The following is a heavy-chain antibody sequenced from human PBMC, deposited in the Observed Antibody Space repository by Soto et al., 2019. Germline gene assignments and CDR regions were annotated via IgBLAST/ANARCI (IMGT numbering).Heavy chain of an antibody. J-gene: IGHJ3*02. CDR3: ARARARGWSAFDI. CDR2: ISSNGDST. CDR1: GFTFSIYA. D-gene: IGHD3-22*01. V-gene: IGHV3-64*02. Sequence: PGGSLRLSCAASGFTFSIYAMHWVRQAPGKGLEYVSAISSNGDSTYYADSVKGRFTISRDNSKNTLYLQMGSLRAEDMAVYYCARARARGWSAFDIWGQGTMVTVSS.